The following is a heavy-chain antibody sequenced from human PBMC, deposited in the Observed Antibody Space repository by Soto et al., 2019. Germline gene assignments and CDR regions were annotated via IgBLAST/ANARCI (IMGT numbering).Heavy chain of an antibody. D-gene: IGHD5-12*01. Sequence: PSETLSLTCTVSGGSISSGDYYWSWIRQPPGKGLEWIGYIYYSGSTYYNPSLKSRVTISVDTSKNQFSLKLSSVTAADTAVYYCARDTVRGYSGYLTPYKQKDLRPNWFDPWGQGTLVTVSS. CDR1: GGSISSGDYY. CDR2: IYYSGST. CDR3: ARDTVRGYSGYLTPYKQKDLRPNWFDP. V-gene: IGHV4-30-4*01. J-gene: IGHJ5*02.